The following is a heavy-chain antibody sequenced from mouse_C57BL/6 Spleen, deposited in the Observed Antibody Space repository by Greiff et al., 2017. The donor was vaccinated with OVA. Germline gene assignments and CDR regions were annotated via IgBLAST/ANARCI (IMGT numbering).Heavy chain of an antibody. V-gene: IGHV1-26*01. CDR2: INPNNGGT. CDR3: ARRLLFDY. D-gene: IGHD1-2*01. J-gene: IGHJ2*01. CDR1: GYTFTDYY. Sequence: VQLQQSGPELVKPGASVKISCKASGYTFTDYYMNWVKQSHGKSLEWIGDINPNNGGTSYNQKFKGKATLTVDNSSSTAYMELRSLTAEDSAVYYCARRLLFDYWGQGTTLTVSS.